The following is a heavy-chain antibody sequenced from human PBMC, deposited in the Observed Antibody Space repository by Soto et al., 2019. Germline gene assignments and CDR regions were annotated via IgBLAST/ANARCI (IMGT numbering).Heavy chain of an antibody. V-gene: IGHV1-69*01. CDR3: ARGEYWSGGSCAAIDY. Sequence: QVQLVQSGAEVKKPGSSVKVSCKASVGTFSSYAISWVRQAPGQGLEWMGGIIPIFGTANYAQKFQGRVTITADESTSTAYMELSSLRSEDTAVYYCARGEYWSGGSCAAIDYWGQGTLVTVSS. CDR1: VGTFSSYA. D-gene: IGHD2-15*01. CDR2: IIPIFGTA. J-gene: IGHJ4*02.